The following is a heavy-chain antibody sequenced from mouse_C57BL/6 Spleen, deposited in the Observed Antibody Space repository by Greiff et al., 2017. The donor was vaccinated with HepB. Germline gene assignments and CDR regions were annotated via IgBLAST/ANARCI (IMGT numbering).Heavy chain of an antibody. Sequence: QVQLQQPGAELVMPGASVKLSCKASGYTFTSYWIHWVKQRPGQGLEWIGEIDPSDSYTNYNQKFKGKSTLTVDKSSSTAYMQLSSLTSEDSAVYYCARAVPYQTGGYFEVWGTGTTVTVSS. J-gene: IGHJ1*03. D-gene: IGHD1-1*01. CDR2: IDPSDSYT. V-gene: IGHV1-69*01. CDR1: GYTFTSYW. CDR3: ARAVPYQTGGYFEV.